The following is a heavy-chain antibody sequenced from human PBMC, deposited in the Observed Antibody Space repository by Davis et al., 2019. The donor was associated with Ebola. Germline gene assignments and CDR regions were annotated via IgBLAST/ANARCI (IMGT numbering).Heavy chain of an antibody. D-gene: IGHD2-2*02. CDR2: IYYIGST. V-gene: IGHV4-30-4*01. CDR3: ARGEVRYCSSTSCYNYGMDV. J-gene: IGHJ6*02. Sequence: MPSETLSLTCTVSGGSISSGDYYWSWIRQPPGKGLEWIGYIYYIGSTYYNPSLKSRVTISVDTSKNQFSLKLSSVTAADTAVYYCARGEVRYCSSTSCYNYGMDVWGQGTTVTVSS. CDR1: GGSISSGDYY.